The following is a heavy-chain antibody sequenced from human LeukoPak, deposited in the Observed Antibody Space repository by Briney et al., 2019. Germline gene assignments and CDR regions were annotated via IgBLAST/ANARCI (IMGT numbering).Heavy chain of an antibody. J-gene: IGHJ4*02. D-gene: IGHD3-22*01. Sequence: ASVKVSCKASGGTFSSYAISWVRQAPGQGLEWMGGIIPIFGTANYAQKFQGRVTITADESTSTAYMELSSLRSEDTAVYYCALTNSGYYGSLFGYWGQGTLVTVSS. CDR2: IIPIFGTA. V-gene: IGHV1-69*13. CDR3: ALTNSGYYGSLFGY. CDR1: GGTFSSYA.